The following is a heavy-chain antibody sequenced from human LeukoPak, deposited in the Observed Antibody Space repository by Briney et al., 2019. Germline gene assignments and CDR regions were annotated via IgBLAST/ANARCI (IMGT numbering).Heavy chain of an antibody. CDR2: IRYDGSYT. V-gene: IGHV3-30*02. CDR3: AKEIDYGDYRGPDY. D-gene: IGHD4-17*01. Sequence: GGSVRLSCAASGFTFSSYGMHWVRQAPGKGLEWVAFIRYDGSYTYYAESVKGRFTISRDNSKNTLCLQIKSLRTADTAVYYCAKEIDYGDYRGPDYWGQGTLVTVSS. CDR1: GFTFSSYG. J-gene: IGHJ4*02.